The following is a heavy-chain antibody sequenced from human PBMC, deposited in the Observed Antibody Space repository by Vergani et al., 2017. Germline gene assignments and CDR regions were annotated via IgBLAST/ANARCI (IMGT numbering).Heavy chain of an antibody. V-gene: IGHV4-34*11. CDR3: ARMGGYDDGDAFRIGYFDS. CDR2: IYSTGST. CDR1: GGSFSGYY. Sequence: QVQLQQWGAGLLKPSETLSLTCAVYGGSFSGYYWSWSRQHPGRGLEWIGYIYSTGSTHHNPSLRRRINMSVDTSKNQFSLNLNSVTAAATAMYYCARMGGYDDGDAFRIGYFDSWGPGILVTVSS. J-gene: IGHJ4*02. D-gene: IGHD3-16*01.